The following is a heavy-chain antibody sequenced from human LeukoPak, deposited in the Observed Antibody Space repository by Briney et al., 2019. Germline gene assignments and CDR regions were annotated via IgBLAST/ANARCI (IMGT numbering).Heavy chain of an antibody. J-gene: IGHJ4*02. CDR2: ISSSGSTI. Sequence: GSLRLSCAASGFTFSSYEMNWVRQAPGKGLEWVSYISSSGSTIYYADSVKGRFTISRGNSKNTLYLQMNSLRAEDTAVYYCAKDHYEAVVVIIVDYWGQGTLVTVSS. CDR1: GFTFSSYE. CDR3: AKDHYEAVVVIIVDY. D-gene: IGHD3-22*01. V-gene: IGHV3-48*03.